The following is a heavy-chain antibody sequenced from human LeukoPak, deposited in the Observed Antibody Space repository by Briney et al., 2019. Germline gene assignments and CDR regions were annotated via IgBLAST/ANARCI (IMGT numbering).Heavy chain of an antibody. CDR2: ISSNGGST. J-gene: IGHJ4*02. CDR1: GFTFSSYA. CDR3: ARDPYSSIGY. Sequence: GGSLRLSCSASGFTFSSYAMHWVRQAPGKGLEYVSAISSNGGSTYYADSVKGRFTISRDNYKNTLNLQMSSLRAEDTAVYYCARDPYSSIGYWGQGTLVTVSS. V-gene: IGHV3-64D*09. D-gene: IGHD6-13*01.